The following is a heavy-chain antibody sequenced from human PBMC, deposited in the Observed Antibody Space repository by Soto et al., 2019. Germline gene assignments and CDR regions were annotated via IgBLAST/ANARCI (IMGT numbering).Heavy chain of an antibody. CDR2: IWYDGSNK. V-gene: IGHV3-33*01. Sequence: QVQLVESGGGVVQPGRSLRLSCAASGFTFSSYGMHWVRQAPGKGLEWVVVIWYDGSNKYYADSVKGRFTISRDNSKNTLYLQMNSLRAEDTAVYYCARPHSGYSFDYWGQGTLVTVSS. J-gene: IGHJ4*02. CDR3: ARPHSGYSFDY. D-gene: IGHD3-22*01. CDR1: GFTFSSYG.